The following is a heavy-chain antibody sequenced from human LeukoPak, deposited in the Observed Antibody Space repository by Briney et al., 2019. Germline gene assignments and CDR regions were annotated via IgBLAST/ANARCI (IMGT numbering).Heavy chain of an antibody. V-gene: IGHV3-15*01. CDR1: GFTFSNAW. CDR3: TTGLRHYGSGSYSSERDWFDP. Sequence: GGSLRLSCAASGFTFSNAWMSWVRQAPGKGLEWVGRIKSKTDGGTTDYAAPVKGRFTISRDDSKNTLYLQMNSLKTEDTAVYYCTTGLRHYGSGSYSSERDWFDPWGQGTLVTVSS. J-gene: IGHJ5*02. CDR2: IKSKTDGGTT. D-gene: IGHD3-10*01.